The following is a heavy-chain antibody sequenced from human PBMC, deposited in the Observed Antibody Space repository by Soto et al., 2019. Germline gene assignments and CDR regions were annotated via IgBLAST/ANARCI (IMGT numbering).Heavy chain of an antibody. Sequence: SETLSLTCTVSGGSISSYYWSWIRQPAGKGLEWIGRIYTSGSTNYNPSLKSRVTMSVDTSKNQFPLKLSSVTAADTAVYYRARERRKDSSSSGMDVWGQGTTVTVSS. J-gene: IGHJ6*02. D-gene: IGHD6-6*01. CDR2: IYTSGST. CDR3: ARERRKDSSSSGMDV. V-gene: IGHV4-4*07. CDR1: GGSISSYY.